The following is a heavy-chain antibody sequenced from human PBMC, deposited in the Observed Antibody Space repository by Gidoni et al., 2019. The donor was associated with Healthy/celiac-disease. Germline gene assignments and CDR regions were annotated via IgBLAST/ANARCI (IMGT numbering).Heavy chain of an antibody. V-gene: IGHV3-21*01. CDR1: GLTFRSSS. Sequence: EVQLVESGGGLVKPGGSLRLSCAASGLTFRSSSMNWVRPAPGKGLELVSSISSSSSYIYYADSVKGRFTISRDNAKNSLYLQMNSLRAEDTAVYYCARDHGDYYDSSGYYYGDWGQGTLVTVSS. D-gene: IGHD3-22*01. CDR3: ARDHGDYYDSSGYYYGD. J-gene: IGHJ4*02. CDR2: ISSSSSYI.